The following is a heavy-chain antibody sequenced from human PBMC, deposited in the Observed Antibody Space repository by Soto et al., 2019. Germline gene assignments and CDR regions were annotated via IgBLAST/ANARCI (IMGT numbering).Heavy chain of an antibody. CDR2: IIPILGIA. D-gene: IGHD1-26*01. CDR1: GGTFSSYT. CDR3: ARAGSMLVGATLPDRNAY. V-gene: IGHV1-69*02. Sequence: QVQLVQSGAEVKKPGSSVKVSCKASGGTFSSYTISWVRQAPGQGLEWMGRIIPILGIANYAQKFQGRVTITADNSTSTAYMELSSLRSEDTAVYYCARAGSMLVGATLPDRNAYWGQGTLVTVSS. J-gene: IGHJ4*02.